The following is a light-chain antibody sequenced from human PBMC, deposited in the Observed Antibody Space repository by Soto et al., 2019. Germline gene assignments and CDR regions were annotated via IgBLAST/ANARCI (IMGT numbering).Light chain of an antibody. CDR3: QTGGTGGV. V-gene: IGLV4-69*01. CDR1: SGHSSYA. J-gene: IGLJ1*01. CDR2: LNSDGSH. Sequence: QLVLTQSPSASASLGASVKLTCTLSSGHSSYAIAWHQQQPEKGPRYLMKLNSDGSHSKGDGIPDRFSGSSSGAERYLTISSLQSEDEADYYCQTGGTGGVFGTGTKLTVL.